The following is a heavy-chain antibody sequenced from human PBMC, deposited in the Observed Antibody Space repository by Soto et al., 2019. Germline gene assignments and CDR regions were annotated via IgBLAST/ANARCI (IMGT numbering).Heavy chain of an antibody. CDR1: GFTFSSYS. D-gene: IGHD3-3*01. CDR3: AREDGGITIFGVVNHRDDY. V-gene: IGHV3-21*01. CDR2: ISSSSSYI. J-gene: IGHJ4*02. Sequence: PGGSLRLSCAASGFTFSSYSMNWVRQAPGKGLGWVSSISSSSSYIYYADSVKGRFTISRDNAKNSLYLQMNSLRAEDTAVYYCAREDGGITIFGVVNHRDDYWGQGTLVTVSS.